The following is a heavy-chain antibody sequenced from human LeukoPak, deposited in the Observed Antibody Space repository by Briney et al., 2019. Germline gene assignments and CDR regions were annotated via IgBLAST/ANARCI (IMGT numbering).Heavy chain of an antibody. D-gene: IGHD2-15*01. V-gene: IGHV4-31*03. CDR1: GGSISSGGYY. J-gene: IGHJ4*02. CDR3: ARDFVDCSGGSCYSLGFDY. Sequence: SETLSLTCTVSGGSISSGGYYWSWIRQHPGKGLEWIGYIYYSGSTYYNPSLKSRVTISVDTSKNQFSLKLSSVTAADTAVYYCARDFVDCSGGSCYSLGFDYWGQGTLVTVSS. CDR2: IYYSGST.